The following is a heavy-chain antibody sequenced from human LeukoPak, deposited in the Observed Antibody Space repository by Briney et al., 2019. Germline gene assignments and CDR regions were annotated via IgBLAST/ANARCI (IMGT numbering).Heavy chain of an antibody. CDR1: GFTISGNY. J-gene: IGHJ5*02. CDR3: ARDSYCTGDSCKSGP. V-gene: IGHV3-66*01. CDR2: IHAGGST. D-gene: IGHD2-15*01. Sequence: PGGSLTLSCVASGFTISGNYMSWVRQAPGKGLEWVSIIHAGGSTYYADSVEGRFAISRDNSKNTLYLQMNSLRVEDTAIYYCARDSYCTGDSCKSGPWGQGTLVTVSS.